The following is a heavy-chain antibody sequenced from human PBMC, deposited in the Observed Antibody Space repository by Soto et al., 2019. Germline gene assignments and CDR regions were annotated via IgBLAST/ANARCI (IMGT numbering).Heavy chain of an antibody. CDR3: AREGDYSGWGTYSPPRYYGMDV. V-gene: IGHV1-18*01. D-gene: IGHD3-10*01. CDR2: ISDCNGNT. J-gene: IGHJ6*02. Sequence: QVQLVQSGAEVRKPGASVKVSCKASGYTFSNYGLSWVRQAPGQGLEWMGWISDCNGNTHYAQKFQGRLIMTTDTATRTGYGELRSLTSGDTAVYFCAREGDYSGWGTYSPPRYYGMDVWGQGTTVTVSS. CDR1: GYTFSNYG.